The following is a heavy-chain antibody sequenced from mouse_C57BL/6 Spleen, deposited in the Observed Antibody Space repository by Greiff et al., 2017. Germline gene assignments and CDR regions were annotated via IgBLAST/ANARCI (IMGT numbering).Heavy chain of an antibody. J-gene: IGHJ4*01. V-gene: IGHV1-39*01. CDR2: INPNYGTT. CDR3: ARYQLDAVDYYAMDY. D-gene: IGHD1-1*01. Sequence: EVQLQQSGPELVKPGASVKISCKASGYSFTDYNMNWVKQSHGKSLEWIGVINPNYGTTSYNQKFKGKATLTVDQSSSTAYMQLNSLTSEDSAVYDCARYQLDAVDYYAMDYWGQGTSVTVSS. CDR1: GYSFTDYN.